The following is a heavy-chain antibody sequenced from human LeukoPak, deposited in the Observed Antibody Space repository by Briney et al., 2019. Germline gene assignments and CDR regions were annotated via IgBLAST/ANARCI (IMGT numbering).Heavy chain of an antibody. V-gene: IGHV5-51*01. CDR1: GYGFTSYC. D-gene: IGHD1-26*01. J-gene: IGHJ3*01. CDR3: GMSGDRVPLQDDVFDV. Sequence: GESLKISCKVSGYGFTSYCISWVRQMPGKGLEWMGIIYPGDSGPTYSPSFQGQVTISVDKSINTAYLQWSSLQASDTAMYYCGMSGDRVPLQDDVFDVWGQGTMVTVST. CDR2: IYPGDSGP.